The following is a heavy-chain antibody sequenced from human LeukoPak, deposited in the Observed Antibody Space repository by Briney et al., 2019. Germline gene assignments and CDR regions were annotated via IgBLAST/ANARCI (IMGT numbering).Heavy chain of an antibody. CDR2: IYTSGST. V-gene: IGHV4-61*02. CDR3: ARDNSGWYDY. CDR1: GGSISSGSYY. J-gene: IGHJ4*02. D-gene: IGHD6-19*01. Sequence: SQTLSLTCTVSGGSISSGSYYWSWIRQPAGKGLEWIGRIYTSGSTNYNPSLKSRVTISVDTSKNQFSLKLSSVTAADTAVYYCARDNSGWYDYWGRGTLVTVSS.